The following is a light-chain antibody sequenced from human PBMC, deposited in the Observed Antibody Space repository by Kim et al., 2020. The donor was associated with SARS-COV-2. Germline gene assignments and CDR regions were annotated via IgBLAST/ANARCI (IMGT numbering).Light chain of an antibody. CDR2: ASS. CDR3: QQYFMYPLT. Sequence: ASVGDRVTITCRASQDIRKLLAWYQQTPGRAPKFLMHASSALQSGVPSRFSGSGSGTDFTLTISSLQPEDFATYYCQQYFMYPLTFGGGTKVDIK. J-gene: IGKJ4*01. CDR1: QDIRKL. V-gene: IGKV1-16*01.